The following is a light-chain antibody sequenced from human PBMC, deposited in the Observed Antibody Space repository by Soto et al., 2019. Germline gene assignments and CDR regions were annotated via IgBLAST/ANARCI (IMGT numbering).Light chain of an antibody. V-gene: IGKV3-11*01. CDR3: QQRNNWPPGIP. CDR1: QNISVY. Sequence: DIGLTQSTATLSLSPGERATLSCRASQNISVYLAWYRQKPGQAPRLLIYAASNRATGIPARFSGSGSGTDFTLTISSLEPEDFAVYYCQQRNNWPPGIPFGQGTRLEI. J-gene: IGKJ5*01. CDR2: AAS.